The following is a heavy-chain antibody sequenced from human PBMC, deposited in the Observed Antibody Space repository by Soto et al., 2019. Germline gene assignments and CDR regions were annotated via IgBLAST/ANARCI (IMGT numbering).Heavy chain of an antibody. D-gene: IGHD2-2*02. CDR3: ARDTGYCSSTSCYTDYYYGMDV. V-gene: IGHV1-46*01. CDR1: GYAFTSYS. J-gene: IGHJ6*02. Sequence: QVQLVQSGAEVKKPGASVKVSCKASGYAFTSYSMNWVRQDPGQGLEWMGIINPSVGSTSYAQKCQGRVTMTRDTSTSTCYMELSSLRSEDTAVYYCARDTGYCSSTSCYTDYYYGMDVWGQGTTVTVSS. CDR2: INPSVGST.